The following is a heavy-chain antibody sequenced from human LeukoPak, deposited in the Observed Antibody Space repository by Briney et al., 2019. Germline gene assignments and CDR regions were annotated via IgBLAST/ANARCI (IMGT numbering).Heavy chain of an antibody. D-gene: IGHD1-26*01. CDR2: IIPIFGTA. CDR1: GGTSSTYV. V-gene: IGHV1-69*05. Sequence: ASVKASCKASGGTSSTYVISWVRQAPGQGLEWMGGIIPIFGTANYAQKFQGRVTITTDESTTTAYMELSSLRSEDTAVYYCAREDGASYSLDHWGQGTLVTVSS. CDR3: AREDGASYSLDH. J-gene: IGHJ4*02.